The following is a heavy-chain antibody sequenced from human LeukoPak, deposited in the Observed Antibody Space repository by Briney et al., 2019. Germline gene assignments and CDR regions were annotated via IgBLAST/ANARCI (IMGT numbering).Heavy chain of an antibody. J-gene: IGHJ6*03. D-gene: IGHD1-26*01. CDR1: AGSISNVC. CDR2: ISNSGST. CDR3: ARGGNTWDDYYYMDV. V-gene: IGHV4-59*01. Sequence: PSETLSLTCSVSAGSISNVCWGWNRPPPGKELVWIGYISNSGSTDYNPSLPRRVTISVDTSKNQISLKLSSVTAADTAVYYCARGGNTWDDYYYMDVWGKGTTVTVSS.